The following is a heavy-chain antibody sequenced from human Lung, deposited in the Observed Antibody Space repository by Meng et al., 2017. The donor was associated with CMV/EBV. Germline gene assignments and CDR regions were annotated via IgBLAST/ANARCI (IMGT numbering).Heavy chain of an antibody. CDR2: INPDRGGT. CDR3: AKAAYSSFARGGYYFDN. D-gene: IGHD6-6*01. CDR1: GYTFTGYY. Sequence: ASXXVSXKASGYTFTGYYIHWVRQAPGQGLVWMGWINPDRGGTDYPQKFQGRVTMTRDTSISTAYMELTRLTSDDTAVYYCAKAAYSSFARGGYYFDNWSQGTLVTVSS. V-gene: IGHV1-2*02. J-gene: IGHJ4*02.